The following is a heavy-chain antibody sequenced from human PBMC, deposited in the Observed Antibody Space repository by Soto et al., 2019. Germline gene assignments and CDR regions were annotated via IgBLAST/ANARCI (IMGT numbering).Heavy chain of an antibody. CDR2: ISGSGGNT. D-gene: IGHD6-19*01. CDR1: GFTFSSYA. V-gene: IGHV3-23*01. Sequence: PGGSLRLSCAASGFTFSSYAMSWVRQAPGKGLEWVSGISGSGGNTYYADSVKGRFTISRDNSKNTLFLQMNSLRAEDTALYYCAKDTGGWSTFDYWGQGTLVTVSS. J-gene: IGHJ4*02. CDR3: AKDTGGWSTFDY.